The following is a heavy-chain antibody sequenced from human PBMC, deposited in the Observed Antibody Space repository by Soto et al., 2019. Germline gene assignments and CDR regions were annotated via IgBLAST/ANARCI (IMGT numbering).Heavy chain of an antibody. CDR1: GFTFSSYA. CDR2: ISGSGGST. J-gene: IGHJ4*02. CDR3: AKLDTMVRGVMVDY. D-gene: IGHD3-10*01. V-gene: IGHV3-23*01. Sequence: GGSLRLSCAASGFTFSSYAMSWVRQAPGKGLEWVSDISGSGGSTYYADSGKGRFTISRDNSKNTVYLQMNSLKAEGGAVYYCAKLDTMVRGVMVDYWVQGALVTVSS.